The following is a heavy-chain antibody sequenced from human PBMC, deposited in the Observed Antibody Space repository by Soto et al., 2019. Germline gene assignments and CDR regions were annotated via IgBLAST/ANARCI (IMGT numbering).Heavy chain of an antibody. CDR1: GFIFSHSW. D-gene: IGHD3-10*01. J-gene: IGHJ3*01. V-gene: IGHV3-7*01. CDR2: IKQDGTDK. CDR3: ARGGRPDF. Sequence: EVQVVESGGGLVQPGGSLRLSCAASGFIFSHSWMSWVRQAPGKGLEWVANIKQDGTDKYYVDSVKGRFTISRDNAKNLVFRQMNSLRVEDRAMYYCARGGRPDFWGQGTMVTVSS.